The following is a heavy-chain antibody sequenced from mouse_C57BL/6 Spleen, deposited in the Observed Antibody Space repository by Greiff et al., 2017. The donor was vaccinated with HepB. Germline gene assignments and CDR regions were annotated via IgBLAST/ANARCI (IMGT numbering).Heavy chain of an antibody. CDR2: IHPNSGST. CDR1: VYTFTSYW. D-gene: IGHD2-4*01. J-gene: IGHJ2*01. V-gene: IGHV1-64*01. CDR3: ARSGDYDLYFDY. Sequence: QVQLQQPGAELVKPGASVKLSCKASVYTFTSYWMHWVKQRPGQGLEWIGMIHPNSGSTNYNEKFKSKATLTVDKSSSTAYMQLSSLTSEDSAVYYCARSGDYDLYFDYWGQGTTLTVSS.